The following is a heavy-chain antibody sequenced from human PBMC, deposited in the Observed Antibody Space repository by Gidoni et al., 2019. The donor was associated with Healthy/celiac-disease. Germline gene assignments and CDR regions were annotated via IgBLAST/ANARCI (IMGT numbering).Heavy chain of an antibody. CDR3: ASGYKAHSDDAFDI. Sequence: QVQLVQSGAEVKKPGSSVKVSCKDSGGTFSSYAISWVRQAPGQGLEWLGGIIPIFGKANYAQKFQGRVTITADESTSTAYMELSSLRSEDTAVYYCASGYKAHSDDAFDIWGQGTMVTVSS. V-gene: IGHV1-69*01. CDR2: IIPIFGKA. J-gene: IGHJ3*02. CDR1: GGTFSSYA. D-gene: IGHD1-20*01.